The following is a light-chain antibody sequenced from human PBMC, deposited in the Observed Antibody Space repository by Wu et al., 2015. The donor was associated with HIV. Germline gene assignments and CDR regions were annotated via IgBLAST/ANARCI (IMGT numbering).Light chain of an antibody. CDR3: QQFNSYHYT. V-gene: IGKV1-5*03. CDR2: KAS. Sequence: DIQMTQSPSTLSASVGDRVTITCRASQSISSWLAWYQQKPGKAPKLLIYKASSLGSGVPSRFSGSGSGTEFTLTISSLQPDDFATYYCQQFNSYHYTFGQGTKLEI. J-gene: IGKJ2*01. CDR1: QSISSW.